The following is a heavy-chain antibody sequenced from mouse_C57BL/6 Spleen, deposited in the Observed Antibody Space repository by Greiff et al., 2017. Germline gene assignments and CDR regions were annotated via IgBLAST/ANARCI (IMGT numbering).Heavy chain of an antibody. CDR2: IYPGNSDT. J-gene: IGHJ2*01. CDR1: GYTFTSYW. CDR3: TTYYYGSSYGVDY. V-gene: IGHV1-5*01. D-gene: IGHD1-1*01. Sequence: VQLQQSGTVLARPGASVQMSCKTSGYTFTSYWMHWVKQRPGQGLEWIGAIYPGNSDTSYNQKFKGKAKLTAVTSASTAYMELSSLTNEDSAVYYCTTYYYGSSYGVDYWGQGTTLTVAS.